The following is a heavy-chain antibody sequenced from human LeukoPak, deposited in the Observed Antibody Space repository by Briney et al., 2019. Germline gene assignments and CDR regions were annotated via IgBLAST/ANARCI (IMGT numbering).Heavy chain of an antibody. Sequence: GGSLRLSCAASGFTFSSFWMTWVRQAPGKGLEWVANIEQGGSEKYYVDSVKGRFTISRDNAKNSLYLQMNSLRAEDTAVYYCARVYDTSGYYGGDFDYWGQGTLVTVSS. J-gene: IGHJ4*02. CDR1: GFTFSSFW. D-gene: IGHD3-22*01. CDR3: ARVYDTSGYYGGDFDY. V-gene: IGHV3-7*04. CDR2: IEQGGSEK.